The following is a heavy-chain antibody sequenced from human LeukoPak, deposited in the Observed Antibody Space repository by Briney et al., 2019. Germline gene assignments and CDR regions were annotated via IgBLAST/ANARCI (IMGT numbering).Heavy chain of an antibody. CDR1: GGSFSGYY. D-gene: IGHD7-27*01. CDR3: ARGRKLGP. CDR2: INHSRST. Sequence: SETLSLTCAVYGGSFSGYYWSWIRQPPGKGLEWIGEINHSRSTNYNPSLKSRVTISVDTSKNQFSLKLSSVTAADTAVYYCARGRKLGPWGQGTLVTVSS. J-gene: IGHJ4*02. V-gene: IGHV4-34*01.